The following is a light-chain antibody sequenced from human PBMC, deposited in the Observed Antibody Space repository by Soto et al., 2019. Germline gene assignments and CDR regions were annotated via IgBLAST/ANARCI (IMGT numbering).Light chain of an antibody. CDR3: QQRSNWPWT. CDR2: DAS. CDR1: ESVVSNY. V-gene: IGKV3D-20*02. J-gene: IGKJ1*01. Sequence: EIVLTQSPGTLSLSPGERATLSCRATESVVSNYLAWYQLKPGQAPRLLIYDASSRATGIPDRFSGSGSGTDFTLTISSLEPEDFAVYYCQQRSNWPWTFGQGTKV.